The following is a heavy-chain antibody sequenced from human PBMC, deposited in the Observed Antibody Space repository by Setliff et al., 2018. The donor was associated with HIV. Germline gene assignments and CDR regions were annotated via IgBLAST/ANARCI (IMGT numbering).Heavy chain of an antibody. D-gene: IGHD4-17*01. CDR2: ISGSGGST. V-gene: IGHV3-23*01. Sequence: PGGSLRLSCAASGFTFSSYAMSWVRQAPGKGLEWVSGISGSGGSTYYADSVKGRFTISRDNSENTLYLQMNSLRADDTAMYYCAKGHYDDWYYFDYWGPGTLVTVSS. CDR1: GFTFSSYA. J-gene: IGHJ4*02. CDR3: AKGHYDDWYYFDY.